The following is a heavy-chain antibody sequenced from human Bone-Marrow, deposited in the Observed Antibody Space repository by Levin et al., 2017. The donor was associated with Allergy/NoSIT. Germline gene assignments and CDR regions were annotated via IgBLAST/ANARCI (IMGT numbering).Heavy chain of an antibody. CDR1: GYTFTGYY. J-gene: IGHJ5*02. CDR3: ARMLTGTWEWFDP. D-gene: IGHD1-7*01. CDR2: INPDSGDT. Sequence: ASVKVSCKASGYTFTGYYIHWVRQAPGQGLEWMGWINPDSGDTNYAQNFQDRVTVTRDTSINTAYLEVTRLRFDDTAIYFCARMLTGTWEWFDPWGQGTLVTVS. V-gene: IGHV1-2*02.